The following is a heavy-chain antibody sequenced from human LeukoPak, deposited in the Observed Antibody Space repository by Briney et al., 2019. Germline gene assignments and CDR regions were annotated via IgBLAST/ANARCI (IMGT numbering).Heavy chain of an antibody. Sequence: GVSLRLSCAPSGFTHSSHGMHWVRQAPGKGLEWVAFIRYEGSNKYYADSVKGRFTISRHNSKNTLYLQMNSLRTEVTAVYYCAKDLPAATSFDYWGQGTLVTVSS. D-gene: IGHD2-2*01. CDR1: GFTHSSHG. V-gene: IGHV3-30*02. CDR2: IRYEGSNK. J-gene: IGHJ4*02. CDR3: AKDLPAATSFDY.